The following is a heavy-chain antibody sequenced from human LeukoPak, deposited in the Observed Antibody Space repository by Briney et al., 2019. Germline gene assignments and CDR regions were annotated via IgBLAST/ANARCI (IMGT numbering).Heavy chain of an antibody. Sequence: SETLSLTCTVSGGSISSYYWSWIRQPAGKGLEWIGRIYTSGSTNYNPSLKSRVTMSVDTSKNQFSLKLSSVTAADTAVYYCARAHSDSSYGDAFDIWGQGTMVTVSS. J-gene: IGHJ3*02. CDR2: IYTSGST. D-gene: IGHD2-15*01. V-gene: IGHV4-4*07. CDR1: GGSISSYY. CDR3: ARAHSDSSYGDAFDI.